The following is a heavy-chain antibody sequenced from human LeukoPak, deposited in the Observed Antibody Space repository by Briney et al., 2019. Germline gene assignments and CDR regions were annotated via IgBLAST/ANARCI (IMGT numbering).Heavy chain of an antibody. D-gene: IGHD6-13*01. V-gene: IGHV1-69*05. J-gene: IGHJ4*02. Sequence: SVKVSCKASGGTFSSYAISWVRQAPGQGLEWMGGIIPIFGTANYAQKFQGRVTITTDESTSTAYMELSSLRSEDTAVYYCAGAVIAAAGFDYWGQGTLVTVSS. CDR1: GGTFSSYA. CDR2: IIPIFGTA. CDR3: AGAVIAAAGFDY.